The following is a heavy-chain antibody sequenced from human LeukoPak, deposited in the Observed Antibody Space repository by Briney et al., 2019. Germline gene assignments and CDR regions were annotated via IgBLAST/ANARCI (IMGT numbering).Heavy chain of an antibody. V-gene: IGHV3-30-3*01. CDR1: GFTFSSYA. CDR3: AKDCYGD. J-gene: IGHJ4*02. D-gene: IGHD2-2*01. CDR2: ISYDGSNK. Sequence: GRSLRLSFAASGFTFSSYAMHWVRQAPGKGLEWVAVISYDGSNKYYADSVKGRFTVSRDNSKNTLYLQMNSLRAEDTAVYHCAKDCYGDWGQGTLVTVSS.